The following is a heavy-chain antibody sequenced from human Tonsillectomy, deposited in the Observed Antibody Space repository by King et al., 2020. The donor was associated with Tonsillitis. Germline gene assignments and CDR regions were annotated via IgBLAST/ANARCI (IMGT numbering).Heavy chain of an antibody. CDR3: ARGDYGVNSHFDY. CDR2: MSYGETRK. V-gene: IGHV3-30-3*01. J-gene: IGHJ4*02. D-gene: IGHD4-23*01. Sequence: QLVQSGGGVVQPGRSLRLSCAASGFTFSHYAMHWVRQAPGKGLEWLAFMSYGETRKSHADSVKGRLTISRDNSKNTFHLHLNSLRAEDTAVYYCARGDYGVNSHFDYWGQGTLVTVSS. CDR1: GFTFSHYA.